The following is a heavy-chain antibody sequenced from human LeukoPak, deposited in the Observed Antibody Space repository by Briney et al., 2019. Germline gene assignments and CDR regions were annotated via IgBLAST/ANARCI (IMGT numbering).Heavy chain of an antibody. CDR1: GYTFTSYD. D-gene: IGHD6-13*01. CDR3: ARGAGSSWIIYNY. Sequence: ASVKVSCKASGYTFTSYDVNWVRQATGQGLEWMGWMNPNSGNTGYAQKFQGRVTMTRNTSIGTAYMELSSLRSEDTAVYYCARGAGSSWIIYNYWGQGTLVTVSS. V-gene: IGHV1-8*01. J-gene: IGHJ4*02. CDR2: MNPNSGNT.